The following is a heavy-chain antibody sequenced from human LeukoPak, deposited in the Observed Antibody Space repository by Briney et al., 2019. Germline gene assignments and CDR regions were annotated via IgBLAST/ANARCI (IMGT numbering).Heavy chain of an antibody. D-gene: IGHD6-19*01. J-gene: IGHJ4*02. CDR1: GFTFSSYY. Sequence: GGPLRLSCAASGFTFSSYYMSWVRQAPGKGLEWVSSISSSSTYMFYADSVRGRFTISRDNAKNSLYLQMNSLRAEDTAVYYCARDRGSGWHTFDYWGQGTLVTVSS. CDR3: ARDRGSGWHTFDY. V-gene: IGHV3-21*01. CDR2: ISSSSTYM.